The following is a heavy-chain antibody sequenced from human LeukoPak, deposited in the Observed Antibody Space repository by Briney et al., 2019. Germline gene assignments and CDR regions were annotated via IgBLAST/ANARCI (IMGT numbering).Heavy chain of an antibody. CDR2: IIPILGTA. CDR1: GYTFTSYG. J-gene: IGHJ4*02. Sequence: GASVKVSCKASGYTFTSYGISWVRQAPGQGLEWMGGIIPILGTANYAQKFQGRVTITADESTSTAYMELSSLRSEDTAVYYCAREGGYGSPGDYWGQGTLVTVSS. D-gene: IGHD5-18*01. CDR3: AREGGYGSPGDY. V-gene: IGHV1-69*13.